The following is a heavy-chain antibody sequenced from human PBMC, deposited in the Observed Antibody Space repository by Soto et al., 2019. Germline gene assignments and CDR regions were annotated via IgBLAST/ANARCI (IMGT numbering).Heavy chain of an antibody. V-gene: IGHV4-38-2*02. CDR3: ARASCEGATIMAY. CDR2: IHHSGSN. J-gene: IGHJ4*02. Sequence: SETLSLTCTFSGYSISSSYYLGWIRQTHGKGLEWIVSIHHSGSNYYNPSLKSRVTISVETSKNKFSLKISSVTAPDTAVYDCARASCEGATIMAYGGQGTLVTVAS. D-gene: IGHD1-26*01. CDR1: GYSISSSYY.